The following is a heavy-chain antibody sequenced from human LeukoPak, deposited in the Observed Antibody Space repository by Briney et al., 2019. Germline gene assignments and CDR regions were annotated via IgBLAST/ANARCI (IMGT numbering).Heavy chain of an antibody. CDR2: ISSSSSYI. Sequence: PGGSLRLSCAASGFTFSSYSMNWVRHAPGKGLELVSSISSSSSYIYYADSVKGRFTISRDNAKNSLYLQMNSLRAEDTAVYYCARDGVATFDYWGQGTLVTVSS. V-gene: IGHV3-21*01. CDR1: GFTFSSYS. CDR3: ARDGVATFDY. J-gene: IGHJ4*02. D-gene: IGHD5-12*01.